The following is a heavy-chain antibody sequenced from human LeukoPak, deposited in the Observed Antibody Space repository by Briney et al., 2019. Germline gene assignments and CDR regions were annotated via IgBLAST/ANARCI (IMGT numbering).Heavy chain of an antibody. CDR3: ARFYSGSYHDAFDI. D-gene: IGHD1-26*01. CDR1: GFTFNDHY. V-gene: IGHV3-72*01. Sequence: GGSLRLSCSASGFTFNDHYMDWVRQAPGKGLEWVGRTRNKANSYTTEYAATVKGRLTISRHDSKNSLYLQMNSLKTEDTVVYYCARFYSGSYHDAFDIWGQGTMVTVSS. J-gene: IGHJ3*02. CDR2: TRNKANSYTT.